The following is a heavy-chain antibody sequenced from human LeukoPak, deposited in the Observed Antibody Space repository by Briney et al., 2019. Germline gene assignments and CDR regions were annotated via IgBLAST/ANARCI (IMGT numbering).Heavy chain of an antibody. D-gene: IGHD2-15*01. CDR1: GYTFTSYD. J-gene: IGHJ4*02. CDR2: MNPNSGNT. Sequence: ASVKVSCKASGYTFTSYDINWVRQATGQGLEWMGWMNPNSGNTGYAQKFQGRVTITRNTSISTAYMELSSLRSEDTAVYYCARVPRMVAAFDYWGQGTLVTVSS. V-gene: IGHV1-8*03. CDR3: ARVPRMVAAFDY.